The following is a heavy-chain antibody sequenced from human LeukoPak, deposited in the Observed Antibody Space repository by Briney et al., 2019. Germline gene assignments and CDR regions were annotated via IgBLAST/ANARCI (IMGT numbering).Heavy chain of an antibody. Sequence: SETLSLTCTVSGGSISLYYWSWIRQPPGKGLEWIGYMSSSGSTNYNPSLKSRVTISVDTSKNQFSLKLSSVTAADTAVYYCARLGPYGDDTYYMDVWGKGTTVTVSS. J-gene: IGHJ6*03. CDR2: MSSSGST. CDR1: GGSISLYY. CDR3: ARLGPYGDDTYYMDV. V-gene: IGHV4-4*09. D-gene: IGHD4-17*01.